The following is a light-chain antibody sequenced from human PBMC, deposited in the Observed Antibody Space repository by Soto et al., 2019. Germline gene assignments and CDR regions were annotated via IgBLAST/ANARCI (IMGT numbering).Light chain of an antibody. J-gene: IGLJ1*01. CDR2: LEGSGSY. CDR1: SGHSSYI. Sequence: QSVLTQSSSASASLGSSVKLTCTLSSGHSSYIIAWHQQQPGKAPRYLMKLEGSGSYNKGSGVPDRFSGFSSGADRYLTISNLQSEDEADYYCETWDSNTHVFGTGTKVTVL. CDR3: ETWDSNTHV. V-gene: IGLV4-60*03.